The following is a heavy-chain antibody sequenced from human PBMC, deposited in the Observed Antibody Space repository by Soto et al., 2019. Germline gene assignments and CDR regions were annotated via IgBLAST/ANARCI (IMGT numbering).Heavy chain of an antibody. Sequence: PSETLSLTCTVSGGSISSYYWSWSRQPPGKGLEWIGYIYYSGSTNYNPSLKSRVTISVDTSKNQFSLKLSSVTAADTAVYYCARGGAPRWLQLEDYYYYGMDVWGQGTTVTVSS. CDR1: GGSISSYY. J-gene: IGHJ6*02. CDR2: IYYSGST. D-gene: IGHD5-12*01. CDR3: ARGGAPRWLQLEDYYYYGMDV. V-gene: IGHV4-59*01.